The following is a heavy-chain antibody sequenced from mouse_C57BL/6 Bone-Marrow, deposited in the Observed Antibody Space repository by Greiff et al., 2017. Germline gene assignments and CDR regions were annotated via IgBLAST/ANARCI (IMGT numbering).Heavy chain of an antibody. CDR3: ARHGTGTNFDY. V-gene: IGHV5-6*01. J-gene: IGHJ2*01. CDR2: ISSGGSYT. Sequence: EVKVVESGGDLVKPGGSLKLSCAASGFTFSSYGMSWVRQTPDKRLEWVATISSGGSYTYYPPSVKGRFTISRDNAKNTLYLQISSLKSEDTAMYYCARHGTGTNFDYWGQGSTRTVSS. D-gene: IGHD4-1*01. CDR1: GFTFSSYG.